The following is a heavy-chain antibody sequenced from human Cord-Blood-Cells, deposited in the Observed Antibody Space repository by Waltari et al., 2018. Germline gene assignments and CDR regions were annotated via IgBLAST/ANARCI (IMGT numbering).Heavy chain of an antibody. D-gene: IGHD3-10*01. J-gene: IGHJ5*02. CDR1: GGSISSYY. CDR2: IYYSGGT. Sequence: QVQLQESGPGLVKPSETLSLTCTVSGGSISSYYWSWIRQPPGKGLEWIGYIYYSGGTNYTPSLESRATISVETSQNQFSLKLSSVSAADTAVYYCARCPITMVRGVIGWFDPWGQGTLVTVSS. CDR3: ARCPITMVRGVIGWFDP. V-gene: IGHV4-59*01.